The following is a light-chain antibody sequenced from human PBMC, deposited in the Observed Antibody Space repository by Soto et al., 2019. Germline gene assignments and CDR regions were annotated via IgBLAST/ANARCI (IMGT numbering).Light chain of an antibody. CDR1: QGIRNF. J-gene: IGKJ3*01. Sequence: DIQMTKSQTSLSAPVGAKATITSRASQGIRNFVAWYQQKPGKAPKLLNYAASTLQSGVQLRFNGSGSGTDFTLTINSLQPEDVATSSCQKYSSVPVFGPGTKVEIK. CDR2: AAS. CDR3: QKYSSVPV. V-gene: IGKV1-27*01.